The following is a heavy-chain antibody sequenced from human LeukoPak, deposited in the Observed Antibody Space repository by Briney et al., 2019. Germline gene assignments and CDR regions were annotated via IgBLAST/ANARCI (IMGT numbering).Heavy chain of an antibody. CDR2: IIPIFGTA. V-gene: IGHV1-69*05. CDR3: ASDIAARPFFYYMDV. CDR1: GGTFSSYA. D-gene: IGHD6-6*01. Sequence: SVKVSCKASGGTFSSYAISWVRQAPGQALEWMGGIIPIFGTANYAQKFQGRVTITTDESTRTAHMELSSLRSEDTAVYYCASDIAARPFFYYMDVWGKGTTVTVSS. J-gene: IGHJ6*03.